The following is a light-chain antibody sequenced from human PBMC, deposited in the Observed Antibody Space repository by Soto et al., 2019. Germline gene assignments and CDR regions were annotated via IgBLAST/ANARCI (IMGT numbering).Light chain of an antibody. V-gene: IGKV3-15*01. CDR1: QSVSSD. CDR2: GAS. Sequence: EILMTQSPATLSVSSGERATLSCRASQSVSSDLAWYQHHPGQAPRLLIYGASTRVTGTPPRFSGSGSGTEFTLTITSLQAEDFAVYYCQDSHGWPFTFGQGTKLEMK. CDR3: QDSHGWPFT. J-gene: IGKJ2*01.